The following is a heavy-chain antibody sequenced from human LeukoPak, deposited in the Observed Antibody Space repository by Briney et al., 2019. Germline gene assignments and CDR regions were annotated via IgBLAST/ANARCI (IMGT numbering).Heavy chain of an antibody. CDR2: IYYSGST. V-gene: IGHV4-39*07. CDR1: GGSISSSSYY. CDR3: ARDFVAGAAAGAFDI. D-gene: IGHD6-13*01. Sequence: SETLSLTCTVSGGSISSSSYYWGWIRQPPGKGLEWIGSIYYSGSTYYNPSLKSRVTISVDTSKNQFSLKLSSVTAADTAVYYCARDFVAGAAAGAFDIWGQGTMVTVSS. J-gene: IGHJ3*02.